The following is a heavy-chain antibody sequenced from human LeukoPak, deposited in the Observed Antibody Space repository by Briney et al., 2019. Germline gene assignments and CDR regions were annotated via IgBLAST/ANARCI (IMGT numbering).Heavy chain of an antibody. Sequence: SETLSLTCTVSGGSISSGSYYWSWIRQPPGKGLEWIGSIYYSGSTYYNPSLKSRVTISVDTSKNPFSLKLSSVTAADTAVYYCARHRHSAILPVIWGQGTMVTVSS. D-gene: IGHD1-26*01. CDR3: ARHRHSAILPVI. CDR2: IYYSGST. J-gene: IGHJ3*02. V-gene: IGHV4-39*01. CDR1: GGSISSGSYY.